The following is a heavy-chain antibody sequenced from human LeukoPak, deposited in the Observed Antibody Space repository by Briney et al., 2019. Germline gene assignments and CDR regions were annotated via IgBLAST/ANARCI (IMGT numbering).Heavy chain of an antibody. D-gene: IGHD3-22*01. J-gene: IGHJ3*02. V-gene: IGHV3-9*01. Sequence: GRSLRLSCAASGFTFDDYAMHWVRQAPGKGLEWVSGISWNSGSIGYADSVKDRFTISRDNAKNSLYLQMNSLRAEDTALYYCAKDGGGNYYDSSGYPHDAFDIWGQGTMVTVSS. CDR1: GFTFDDYA. CDR3: AKDGGGNYYDSSGYPHDAFDI. CDR2: ISWNSGSI.